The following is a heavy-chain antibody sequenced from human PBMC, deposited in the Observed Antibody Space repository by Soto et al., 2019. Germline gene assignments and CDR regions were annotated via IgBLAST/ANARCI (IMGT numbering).Heavy chain of an antibody. CDR1: RFTFSSYA. CDR2: ISHDGSEK. V-gene: IGHV3-30-3*01. CDR3: ARAAAYFYHYYYAMDV. D-gene: IGHD6-13*01. J-gene: IGHJ6*02. Sequence: GGSLRLSCVASRFTFSSYAMDWVRQAPGKGLEWVAVISHDGSEKYYGDSVKGRFTISRDNPKNTVYLQMNSLRPEDTAVYYCARAAAYFYHYYYAMDVWGQGTAVTVSS.